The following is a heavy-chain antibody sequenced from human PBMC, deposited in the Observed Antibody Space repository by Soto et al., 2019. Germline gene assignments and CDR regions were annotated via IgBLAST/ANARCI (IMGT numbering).Heavy chain of an antibody. Sequence: QVQLQESGPGLVKPSETLSLTCTVSGGSISSYYWSWIRQPPGKGLEWIGYIYYSGSTNYNPSLKSRVTLSVDTSKNQFSLKLSSVTAADTAVYFCARVAYDFWSGWGGAGYYYYMDVWGKGTTVTVSS. D-gene: IGHD3-3*01. CDR1: GGSISSYY. CDR3: ARVAYDFWSGWGGAGYYYYMDV. J-gene: IGHJ6*03. CDR2: IYYSGST. V-gene: IGHV4-59*01.